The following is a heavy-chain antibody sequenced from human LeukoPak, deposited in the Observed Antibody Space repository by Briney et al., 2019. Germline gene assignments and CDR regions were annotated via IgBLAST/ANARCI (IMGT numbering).Heavy chain of an antibody. CDR1: GFTFSSYA. D-gene: IGHD2-2*01. CDR3: ARVTLGYCSSTSCRRGYYYCGMDV. V-gene: IGHV3-23*01. J-gene: IGHJ6*02. CDR2: ISGSGGST. Sequence: GGSLRLSCAASGFTFSSYAMSWVRQAPGKGLEWVSAISGSGGSTYYADSVKGRFTISRDNAKNSLYLQMNSLRAEDTAVYYCARVTLGYCSSTSCRRGYYYCGMDVWGQGTTVTVSS.